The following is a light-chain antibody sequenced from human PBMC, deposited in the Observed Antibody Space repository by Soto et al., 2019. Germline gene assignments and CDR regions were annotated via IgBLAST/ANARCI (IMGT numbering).Light chain of an antibody. Sequence: DVHMSQSPSTLSASVGYRFTIACGAGQSISNWLAWYQQKPGKAPKLLXYDASTLESGVPSRFSGSGSGTEFTLTISSLQHEDFATYYCQQYNNYYPWTFGQGTKVDIK. CDR1: QSISNW. CDR2: DAS. J-gene: IGKJ1*01. V-gene: IGKV1-5*01. CDR3: QQYNNYYPWT.